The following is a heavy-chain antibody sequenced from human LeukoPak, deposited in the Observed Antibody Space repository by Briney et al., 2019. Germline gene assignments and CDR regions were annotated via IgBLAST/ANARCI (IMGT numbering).Heavy chain of an antibody. D-gene: IGHD1-26*01. CDR3: ARETNSGDEWEPPASLDH. J-gene: IGHJ4*02. CDR1: GFTFSSYW. V-gene: IGHV3-7*01. CDR2: IKQDGSEK. Sequence: TGGSLRLSCAASGFTFSSYWMSWVRQAPGKGLEWVANIKQDGSEKYYVDSVKGRFTISRDNAKNSLYLQMNSLRAEDRAVYYCARETNSGDEWEPPASLDHWGQGTLVTVSS.